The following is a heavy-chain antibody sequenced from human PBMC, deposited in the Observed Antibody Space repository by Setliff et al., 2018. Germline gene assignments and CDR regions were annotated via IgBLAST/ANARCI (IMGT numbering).Heavy chain of an antibody. CDR1: GASISSGTYY. CDR3: ARTGTYRYFDY. CDR2: IHYRGTT. Sequence: SETLSLTCTVSGASISSGTYYWAWVRQPPGKGLEWIGRIHYRGTTYSNASLASRLTISVDTAKNQFSLKLTSVTAADTAVYYCARTGTYRYFDYWGQGTRVTVSS. D-gene: IGHD1-1*01. J-gene: IGHJ4*02. V-gene: IGHV4-39*01.